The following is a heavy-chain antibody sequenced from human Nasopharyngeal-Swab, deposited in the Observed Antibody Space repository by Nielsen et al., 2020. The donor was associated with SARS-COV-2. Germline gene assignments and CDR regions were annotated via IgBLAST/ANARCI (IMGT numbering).Heavy chain of an antibody. CDR2: IYYRGST. V-gene: IGHV4-39*01. D-gene: IGHD6-19*01. Sequence: WSRKCPGKGLEWIGSIYYRGSTYFNPSLESRVTISVDTSKNQFSLKLSSVTAADTAVYYCAADSTQRLVLKQTSFDPWGQGTLVTVSS. CDR3: AADSTQRLVLKQTSFDP. J-gene: IGHJ5*02.